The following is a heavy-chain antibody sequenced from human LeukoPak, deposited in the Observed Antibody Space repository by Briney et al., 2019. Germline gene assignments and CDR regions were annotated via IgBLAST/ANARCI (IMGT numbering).Heavy chain of an antibody. CDR1: GFMFSNYS. V-gene: IGHV3-21*06. Sequence: GGSLRLSCAASGFMFSNYSMNWVRQAPGKGLEWVSSISRLSSYINYADSVKGRFTISRDNAKNSLELHLSRLRPEDTALYYCVRRPYRSGFDFWGQGTLVTVSS. CDR3: VRRPYRSGFDF. CDR2: ISRLSSYI. D-gene: IGHD6-19*01. J-gene: IGHJ4*02.